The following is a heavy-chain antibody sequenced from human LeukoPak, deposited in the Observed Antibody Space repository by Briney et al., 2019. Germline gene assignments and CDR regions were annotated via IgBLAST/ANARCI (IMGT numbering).Heavy chain of an antibody. V-gene: IGHV4-59*01. CDR2: IYYSGST. CDR1: GGSINSYY. CDR3: ARTMFITMVRGVRNWFDP. Sequence: SETLSLTCTVSGGSINSYYWSWIRQPPGKGLEWIGYIYYSGSTNYNPSLKSRVTISVDTSKNQFSLKLSSVTAADTAVYYCARTMFITMVRGVRNWFDPWGQGTLVTVSS. J-gene: IGHJ5*02. D-gene: IGHD3-10*01.